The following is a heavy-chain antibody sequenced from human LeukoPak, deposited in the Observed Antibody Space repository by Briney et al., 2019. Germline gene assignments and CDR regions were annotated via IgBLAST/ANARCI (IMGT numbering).Heavy chain of an antibody. Sequence: GAALEISNKGSGYSFTSYLIGWGRPLPGKGVGLVGITYPGDFDTRYSPSFQGQVTISADKSISNAYLQWSSLKASDTAMYYCARHSEVEMATIVDYWGQGPLVPVSS. CDR1: GYSFTSYL. D-gene: IGHD5-24*01. CDR2: TYPGDFDT. J-gene: IGHJ4*02. V-gene: IGHV5-51*01. CDR3: ARHSEVEMATIVDY.